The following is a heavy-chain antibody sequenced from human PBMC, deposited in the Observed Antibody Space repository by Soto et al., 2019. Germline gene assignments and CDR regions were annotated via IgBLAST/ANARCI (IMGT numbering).Heavy chain of an antibody. Sequence: GGSLRLSCAASGFSFSTYAMRWVRQAPGKGLEWVSYISSSSSTIYYADSVKGRFTISRDNAKNSLYLQMNSLRDEDTAVYYCARVIMDVWGQGTTVTVSS. CDR2: ISSSSSTI. CDR1: GFSFSTYA. CDR3: ARVIMDV. J-gene: IGHJ6*02. V-gene: IGHV3-48*02.